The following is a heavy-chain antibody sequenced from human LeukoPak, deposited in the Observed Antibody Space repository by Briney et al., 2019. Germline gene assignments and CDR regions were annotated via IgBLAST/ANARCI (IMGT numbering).Heavy chain of an antibody. Sequence: SETLSLTCTVSGGSINSYYWSWIRQPPGKGLQWIGCIHYSGSTNYNPSLKSRVTISVDTSKNQFSLKLSSVTAADTAVYYCARDSSGWYRFNYYFDYWGQGTLVTVSS. D-gene: IGHD6-19*01. CDR2: IHYSGST. V-gene: IGHV4-59*12. CDR1: GGSINSYY. J-gene: IGHJ4*02. CDR3: ARDSSGWYRFNYYFDY.